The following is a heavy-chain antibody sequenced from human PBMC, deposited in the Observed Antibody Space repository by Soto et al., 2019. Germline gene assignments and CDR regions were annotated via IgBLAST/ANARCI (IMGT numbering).Heavy chain of an antibody. V-gene: IGHV3-48*02. Sequence: GGSLRLSCAASGFTFSSYSMNWVRQAPGKGLEWVSYISSSSSAIYYADSVKGRFTISRDNAKNSLYLQMNSLRDEDTAVYYCARDRGWLSPGCRAFDIWGQGTMVTVSS. CDR2: ISSSSSAI. CDR1: GFTFSSYS. J-gene: IGHJ3*02. D-gene: IGHD5-12*01. CDR3: ARDRGWLSPGCRAFDI.